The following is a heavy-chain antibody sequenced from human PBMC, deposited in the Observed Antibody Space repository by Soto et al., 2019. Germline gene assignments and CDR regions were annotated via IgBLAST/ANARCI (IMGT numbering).Heavy chain of an antibody. CDR2: VYYSGSA. V-gene: IGHV4-39*02. J-gene: IGHJ6*02. CDR3: VSGNFYYYFGVDV. Sequence: SETLSLTCTVSGASVSSSSYYWGWIRQPPGKGLHWIGSVYYSGSAYYNPSLKSRVTISVDTSKNHFSLKLSSLTAADTAVYYCVSGNFYYYFGVDVWGQGTTVTVS. D-gene: IGHD1-1*01. CDR1: GASVSSSSYY.